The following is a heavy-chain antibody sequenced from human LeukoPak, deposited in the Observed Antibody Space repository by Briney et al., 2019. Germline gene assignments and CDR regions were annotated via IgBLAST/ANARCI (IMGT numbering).Heavy chain of an antibody. CDR1: GFPVSNNY. J-gene: IGHJ4*02. CDR3: AGRRVLDASFDY. Sequence: GGSLRLSCAASGFPVSNNYMSCARRAPGRGPEWVSVIYSGDNTYYAESVKGRFTISRDNSKNTLFLQMNSLRAEDTAVYYCAGRRVLDASFDYWGQGTLVTVSS. D-gene: IGHD3-16*01. CDR2: IYSGDNT. V-gene: IGHV3-66*02.